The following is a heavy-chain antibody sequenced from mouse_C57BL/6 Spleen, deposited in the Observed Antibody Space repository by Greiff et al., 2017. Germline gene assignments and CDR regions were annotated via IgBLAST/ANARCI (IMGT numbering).Heavy chain of an antibody. V-gene: IGHV1-5*01. Sequence: VQLQQSGTVLARPGASVKMSCKTSGYTFTSYWMHWVKQRPGQGLEWIGAIYPGNSDTSYNQKFKGKAKLTAVTSASTAYMELSSLTNEDSAVYYCTYYYCSSYWYFDVWGTGTTVTVSS. CDR1: GYTFTSYW. CDR2: IYPGNSDT. J-gene: IGHJ1*03. CDR3: TYYYCSSYWYFDV. D-gene: IGHD1-1*01.